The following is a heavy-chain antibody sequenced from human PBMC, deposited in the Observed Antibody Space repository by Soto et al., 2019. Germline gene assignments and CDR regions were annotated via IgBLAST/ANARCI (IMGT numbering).Heavy chain of an antibody. V-gene: IGHV4-61*08. Sequence: PSETLSLTCTVSGGSISSGDYYWSWIRQPPGKGLEWIGYIYYSGSTNYNPSLKSRVTISVDTSKNQFSLKLSSVTAADTAVYYCARVLYYYDSSGKHYYYGMDVWGQGTTVTVSS. J-gene: IGHJ6*02. CDR2: IYYSGST. D-gene: IGHD3-22*01. CDR3: ARVLYYYDSSGKHYYYGMDV. CDR1: GGSISSGDYY.